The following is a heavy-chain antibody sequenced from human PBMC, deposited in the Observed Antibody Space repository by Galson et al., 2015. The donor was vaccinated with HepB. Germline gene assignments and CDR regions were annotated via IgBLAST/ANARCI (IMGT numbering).Heavy chain of an antibody. V-gene: IGHV2-5*02. CDR2: IYWDDDD. Sequence: PALVKPTQTLTLTCTFSGFSLPSTGVGVGWIRQPPGKALEWLAVIYWDDDDRYSPSLKSRLKITKDTSKNQVVLTMTNMDPVDTATYYCAHVMITFGGVIGPDAFDIWGQGTMVTVSS. CDR1: GFSLPSTGVG. D-gene: IGHD3-16*02. CDR3: AHVMITFGGVIGPDAFDI. J-gene: IGHJ3*02.